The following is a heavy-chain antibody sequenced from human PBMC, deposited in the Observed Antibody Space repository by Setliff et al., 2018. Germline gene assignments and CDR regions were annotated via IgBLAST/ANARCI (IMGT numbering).Heavy chain of an antibody. Sequence: SETLSLTCSVYGESFSNNYWSWIRQTPGKGLEWIGESNHGGSTSYHPSLKSRLTMSVDTSKNQISLKLSSVTAADTAVYYCASHEPWLWNAFDIWGQGTMVTVSS. CDR3: ASHEPWLWNAFDI. CDR2: SNHGGST. J-gene: IGHJ3*02. V-gene: IGHV4-34*01. CDR1: GESFSNNY. D-gene: IGHD6-19*01.